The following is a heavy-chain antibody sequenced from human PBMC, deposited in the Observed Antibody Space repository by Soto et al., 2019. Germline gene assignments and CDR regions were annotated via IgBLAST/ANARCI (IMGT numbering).Heavy chain of an antibody. V-gene: IGHV1-3*01. Sequence: GASVKVSCKASGYTFTSYAMHWVRQAPGQRLEWMGWINAGNGNTKYSQKFQGRVTITRDTSASTACMELSSLRSEDTAVYYCARVLYCTNGVCYPLFDYWGQGTLVTVSS. CDR2: INAGNGNT. CDR3: ARVLYCTNGVCYPLFDY. D-gene: IGHD2-8*01. J-gene: IGHJ4*02. CDR1: GYTFTSYA.